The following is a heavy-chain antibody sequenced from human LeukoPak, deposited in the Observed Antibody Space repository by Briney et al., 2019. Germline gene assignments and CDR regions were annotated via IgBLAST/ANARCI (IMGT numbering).Heavy chain of an antibody. CDR2: IYTSGST. J-gene: IGHJ4*02. D-gene: IGHD6-19*01. Sequence: PSETLPLTFTVSGGSISSYYWSWIRQPAGKGLEWIGRIYTSGSTNYNPSLKSRVTMSVDTSKNQFSLKLSSVTAADTAVYYCAREVGQYSSGWLSSEYYFDYWGQGTLVTVSS. CDR1: GGSISSYY. CDR3: AREVGQYSSGWLSSEYYFDY. V-gene: IGHV4-4*07.